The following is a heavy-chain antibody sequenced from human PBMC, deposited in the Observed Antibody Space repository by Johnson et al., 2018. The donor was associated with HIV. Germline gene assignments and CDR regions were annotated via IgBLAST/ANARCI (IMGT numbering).Heavy chain of an antibody. V-gene: IGHV3-64*04. CDR2: IASLGDNT. Sequence: QVQLVESGGVVVPPGESLSLSCAPSGFTFSRHPMHWVRQAPGKGLEHVATIASLGDNTYSADSVQGRFTISRDNAKKSLYRQMNSLRAEDTAMYYCARSKDCRGGSCPDGFDIWGQGTMVIVSS. J-gene: IGHJ3*02. CDR1: GFTFSRHP. CDR3: ARSKDCRGGSCPDGFDI. D-gene: IGHD2-15*01.